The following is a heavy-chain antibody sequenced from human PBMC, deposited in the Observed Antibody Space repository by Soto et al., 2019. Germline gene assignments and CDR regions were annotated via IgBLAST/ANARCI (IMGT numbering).Heavy chain of an antibody. CDR3: AKFGGERRYWYFDL. D-gene: IGHD1-26*01. Sequence: EVQLLESGGGLVQPGGSLRLSCAASGFTFSSYAMSWVGQAPGKGLEWVTAISGSGGSTYYADSVKGRFTISRDNSKNTLYLQMNSLRAEDTAVYYCAKFGGERRYWYFDLWGRGTLVTVSS. J-gene: IGHJ2*01. CDR2: ISGSGGST. V-gene: IGHV3-23*01. CDR1: GFTFSSYA.